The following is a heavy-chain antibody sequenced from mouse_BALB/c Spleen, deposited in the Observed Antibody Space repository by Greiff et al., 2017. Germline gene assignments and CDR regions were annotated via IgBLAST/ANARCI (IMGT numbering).Heavy chain of an antibody. CDR2: ISSGSSTI. CDR1: GFTFSSFG. D-gene: IGHD2-14*01. V-gene: IGHV5-17*02. J-gene: IGHJ4*01. Sequence: EVKLMESGGGLVQPGGSRKLSCAASGFTFSSFGMHWVRQAPEKGLEWVAYISSGSSTIYYADTVKGRFTISRDNPKNTLFLQMTSLRSEDTAMYYCARGGRYDEGYAMDYWGQGTSVTVSS. CDR3: ARGGRYDEGYAMDY.